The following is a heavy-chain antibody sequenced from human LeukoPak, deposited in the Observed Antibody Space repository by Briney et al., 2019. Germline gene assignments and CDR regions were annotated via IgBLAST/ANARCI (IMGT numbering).Heavy chain of an antibody. D-gene: IGHD3-3*01. CDR3: ARVEVVSNAARYYYYMDV. CDR1: GYTFTSYG. Sequence: GASVKVSCKASGYTFTSYGISWVRQAPGQGLEWMGWISAYNGNTNYAQKLQGRVTMTTDTSTSTAYMELRSLRSDDTAVYYCARVEVVSNAARYYYYMDVWGKGTTVTVSS. V-gene: IGHV1-18*01. CDR2: ISAYNGNT. J-gene: IGHJ6*03.